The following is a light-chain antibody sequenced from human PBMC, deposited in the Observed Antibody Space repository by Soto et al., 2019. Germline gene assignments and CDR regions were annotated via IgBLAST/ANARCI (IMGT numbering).Light chain of an antibody. J-gene: IGLJ2*01. CDR1: SSDVGGYNY. V-gene: IGLV2-14*01. CDR2: DVS. Sequence: QSALTQPASVSGSPGQSITISCTGTSSDVGGYNYVSWYQQHPGKAPKLMIYDVSNRPSGLSNRFSGSKSGNTASLTISGLQADDEADYYCSSYTSSSTLGVFGGGTNLTVL. CDR3: SSYTSSSTLGV.